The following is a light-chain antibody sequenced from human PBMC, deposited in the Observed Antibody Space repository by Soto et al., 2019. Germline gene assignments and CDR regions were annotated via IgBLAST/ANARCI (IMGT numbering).Light chain of an antibody. V-gene: IGKV1-39*01. CDR3: QHSFLSLPNT. CDR2: AAS. J-gene: IGKJ3*01. CDR1: QSISSH. Sequence: DIEMTQSPSSLSSSVGDRVTITCRASQSISSHLNWYQHKPGAAPKLLIYAASTLHTGVPSRFSASGSGTDCTLTISSLLPKALATYFCQHSFLSLPNTFGPGTKVDIK.